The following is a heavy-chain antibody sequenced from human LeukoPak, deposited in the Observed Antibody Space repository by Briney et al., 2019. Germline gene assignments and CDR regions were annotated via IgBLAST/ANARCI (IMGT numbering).Heavy chain of an antibody. CDR2: IWYDGSNK. CDR1: GFTFSSYG. D-gene: IGHD6-6*01. Sequence: GRSLRLSCAASGFTFSSYGMHWVRQAPGKGLEWVAVIWYDGSNKYYADSVKGRFTISRDNSKNTLYLQMNSLRAEDTAVYYCARDKYSSSSGMDVWGQGTTVTVSS. J-gene: IGHJ6*02. CDR3: ARDKYSSSSGMDV. V-gene: IGHV3-33*01.